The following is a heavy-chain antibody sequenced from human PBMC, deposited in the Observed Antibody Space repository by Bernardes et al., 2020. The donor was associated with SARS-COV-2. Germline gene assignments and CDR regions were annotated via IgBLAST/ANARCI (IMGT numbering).Heavy chain of an antibody. V-gene: IGHV4-34*01. CDR3: ARECTPRYMDV. Sequence: SESLSLTCAVYGGSFSGYYWSWIRQPPGKGLEWIGEINHSGSTNYNPSLKSPVTISVDTSKNQFSLKLSSVTAADTAVYYCARECTPRYMDVGGKGTTVTVSS. J-gene: IGHJ6*03. CDR2: INHSGST. CDR1: GGSFSGYY.